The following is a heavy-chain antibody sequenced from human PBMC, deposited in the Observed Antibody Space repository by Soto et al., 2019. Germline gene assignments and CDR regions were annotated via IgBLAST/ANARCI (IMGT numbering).Heavy chain of an antibody. D-gene: IGHD1-26*01. CDR2: IKQDGTEK. CDR1: GFTFSTYW. CDR3: TTSPHRDSERVFV. Sequence: XASLRLSCAASGFTFSTYWMSWVRRTPGKGLEWVANIKQDGTEKYYVDSVRGRLTVSRDNAKSSLYLQMNSLRVEDTAVYYCTTSPHRDSERVFVWGQGTTVTVS. J-gene: IGHJ6*02. V-gene: IGHV3-7*01.